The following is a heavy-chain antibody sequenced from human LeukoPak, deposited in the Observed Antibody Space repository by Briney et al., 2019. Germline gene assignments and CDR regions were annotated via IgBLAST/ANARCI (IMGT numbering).Heavy chain of an antibody. Sequence: SETLSLTCAASGGSISSSNWWSWVRQPPGKGLEWIGEIYHSGSTNYNPSLKSRVTISVDKSKNQFSLKLSSVTAADTAVYYCASGGTMVRGVIRPYYFDYWGQGTLVTVSS. CDR2: IYHSGST. CDR3: ASGGTMVRGVIRPYYFDY. CDR1: GGSISSSNW. V-gene: IGHV4-4*02. J-gene: IGHJ4*02. D-gene: IGHD3-10*01.